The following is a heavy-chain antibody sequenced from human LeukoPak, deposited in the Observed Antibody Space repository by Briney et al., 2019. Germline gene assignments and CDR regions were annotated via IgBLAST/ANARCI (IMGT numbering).Heavy chain of an antibody. V-gene: IGHV3-21*01. CDR1: GFTFSIYN. Sequence: GGTLRLSCAVSGFTFSIYNMNWVRQPPGKGLEWLSSITCSSNYIYYADSVRRRFTISRDTVQNSLYLQMNSVRAEDTAMYYCARDRGYFDNWGQGTLVTVSS. J-gene: IGHJ4*02. CDR3: ARDRGYFDN. CDR2: ITCSSNYI.